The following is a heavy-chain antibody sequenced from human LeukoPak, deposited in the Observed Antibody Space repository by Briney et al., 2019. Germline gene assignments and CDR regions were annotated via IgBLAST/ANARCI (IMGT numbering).Heavy chain of an antibody. CDR2: INHSGST. J-gene: IGHJ4*02. V-gene: IGHV4-39*07. CDR3: ARGRYYGSGSYYNVGSLFDY. CDR1: GGSISSNSYH. D-gene: IGHD3-10*01. Sequence: SETLSLTCTVSGGSISSNSYHWGWIRQPPGKGLEWIGEINHSGSTNYNPSLKSRVTISVDTSKNQFSLKLSSVTAADTAVYYCARGRYYGSGSYYNVGSLFDYWGQGTLVTVSS.